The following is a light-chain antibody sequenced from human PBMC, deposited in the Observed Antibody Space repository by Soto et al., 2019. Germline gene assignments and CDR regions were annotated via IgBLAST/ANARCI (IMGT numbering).Light chain of an antibody. Sequence: DIQMTQSPSTLSASVGDRVTITCRASQSMTSWLAWYQQKPGKAPKLLIYKASSLESGVPSRFSGSGSGTEFTLTISSLQPDDVATYYCQQYNSYPFTFGPGTKVDIK. CDR1: QSMTSW. CDR2: KAS. V-gene: IGKV1-5*03. CDR3: QQYNSYPFT. J-gene: IGKJ3*01.